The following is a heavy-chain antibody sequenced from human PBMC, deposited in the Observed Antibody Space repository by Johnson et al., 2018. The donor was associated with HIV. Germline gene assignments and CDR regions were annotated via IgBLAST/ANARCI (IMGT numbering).Heavy chain of an antibody. J-gene: IGHJ3*02. CDR3: TTGNGGAFDI. CDR1: GFTFSNAW. Sequence: VQLVESGGGLVKPGGSLRLSCAASGFTFSNAWMSWVRQAPGKGLEWVGRIKSNTDGGTTDYAAPVKGRFTISRDDSKNTLYLQMNSLKTEDTAVYYCTTGNGGAFDIWGQGTMVTVSS. CDR2: IKSNTDGGTT. V-gene: IGHV3-15*01.